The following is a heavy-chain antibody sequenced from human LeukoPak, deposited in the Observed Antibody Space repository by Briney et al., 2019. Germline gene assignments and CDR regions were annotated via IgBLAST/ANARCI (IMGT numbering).Heavy chain of an antibody. V-gene: IGHV3-11*01. Sequence: GGSLRLSCAASGFTFSDYYMSWIRQAPGKGLEWVSYISSSGRTIYYADSVKGRFTISRDNAKNSLNLQMNSLRAEDAAVYHCARDESGWHTEYWGQGTLVTVSS. CDR2: ISSSGRTI. CDR1: GFTFSDYY. D-gene: IGHD6-19*01. CDR3: ARDESGWHTEY. J-gene: IGHJ4*02.